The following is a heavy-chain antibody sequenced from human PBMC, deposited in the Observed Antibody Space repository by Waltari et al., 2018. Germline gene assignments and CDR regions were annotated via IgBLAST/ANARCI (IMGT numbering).Heavy chain of an antibody. V-gene: IGHV1-2*06. Sequence: QVQLVQSGAEVKKPGASVKVSCKASGYTFTGYYMHWVRQAPGQGLEWMGRINPNSGGTNYGQKFQGRVTMTRDTSISTAYMELSRRRSDDTAVYYCARGHPPRELWLLWGQGTLVTVSS. D-gene: IGHD5-18*01. CDR1: GYTFTGYY. J-gene: IGHJ4*02. CDR3: ARGHPPRELWLL. CDR2: INPNSGGT.